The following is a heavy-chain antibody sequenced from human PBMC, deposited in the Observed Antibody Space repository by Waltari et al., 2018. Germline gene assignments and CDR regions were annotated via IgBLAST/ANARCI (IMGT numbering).Heavy chain of an antibody. V-gene: IGHV4-39*07. J-gene: IGHJ3*02. Sequence: QLQLQESGPGLVKPSETLSLTCTVSGGSISSSSYYWGWIRQPPGKGLEWIGSIYYSGSTYYNPSLKSRVTISVDTSKNQFSLKLSSVTAADTAVYYCARGDDFWTYAFDIWGQGTMVTVSS. D-gene: IGHD3-3*01. CDR2: IYYSGST. CDR3: ARGDDFWTYAFDI. CDR1: GGSISSSSYY.